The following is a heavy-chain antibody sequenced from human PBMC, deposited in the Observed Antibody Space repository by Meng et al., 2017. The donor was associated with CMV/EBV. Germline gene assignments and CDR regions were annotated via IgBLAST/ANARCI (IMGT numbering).Heavy chain of an antibody. CDR1: GFTFSSYA. V-gene: IGHV3-30*04. J-gene: IGHJ4*02. CDR2: ISYDGSNK. D-gene: IGHD2-2*01. CDR3: ARESDRSTSCPGYDY. Sequence: LSLTCAASGFTFSSYAMHWVRQAPGKGLEWVAVISYDGSNKYYADSVKGRFTISRDNAKSSLYLQMNSLRAEDTAVYYCARESDRSTSCPGYDYWGQGTLVTVSS.